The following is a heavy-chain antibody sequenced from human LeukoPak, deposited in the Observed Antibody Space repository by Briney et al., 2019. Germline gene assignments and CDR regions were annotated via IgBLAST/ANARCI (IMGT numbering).Heavy chain of an antibody. CDR1: GFTFSSYW. D-gene: IGHD3-3*01. CDR3: ARIYDFWSGPETYFDY. V-gene: IGHV3-7*01. CDR2: IKQDGSEK. J-gene: IGHJ4*02. Sequence: GGSLRLSCAASGFTFSSYWMSWVRQAPGKRQEWVANIKQDGSEKYYVDSVKGRFTISRDNAKNSLYLQMNSLRAEDTAVYYCARIYDFWSGPETYFDYWGQGTLATVSS.